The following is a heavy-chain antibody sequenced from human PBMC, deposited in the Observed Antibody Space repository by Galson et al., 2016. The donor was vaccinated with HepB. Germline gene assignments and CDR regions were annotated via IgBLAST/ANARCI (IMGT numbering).Heavy chain of an antibody. V-gene: IGHV1-69*01. D-gene: IGHD3-10*01. J-gene: IGHJ4*02. CDR3: ARVDYYGSGTHYYLDY. CDR1: GGTFSSYA. CDR2: IIPMFGRA. Sequence: CKASGGTFSSYAINWMRQAPGQGLEWMGGIIPMFGRANYAQRFQGKVTITADESTGTAYMEMSSLRSDDTAVYYCARVDYYGSGTHYYLDYWGQGTLVTVSS.